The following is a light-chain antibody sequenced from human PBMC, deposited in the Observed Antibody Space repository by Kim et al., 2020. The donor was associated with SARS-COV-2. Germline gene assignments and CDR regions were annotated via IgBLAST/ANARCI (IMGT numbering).Light chain of an antibody. CDR3: QVWESGVV. Sequence: SYELTQPPSVSVAPGKTARITCGGNNIGSKSVHWYQQKPGQAPVLVIYYDSDRPSGIPERFSGSNSGNTANLTISRVEAGDEADYYCQVWESGVVFG. CDR2: YDS. CDR1: NIGSKS. V-gene: IGLV3-21*01. J-gene: IGLJ2*01.